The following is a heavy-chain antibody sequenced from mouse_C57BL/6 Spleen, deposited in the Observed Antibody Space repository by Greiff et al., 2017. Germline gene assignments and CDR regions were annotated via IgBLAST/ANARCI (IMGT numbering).Heavy chain of an antibody. CDR3: AAFYYGNYEGFAY. CDR2: IWTGGGT. V-gene: IGHV2-9-1*01. J-gene: IGHJ3*01. CDR1: GFSLTSYA. D-gene: IGHD2-1*01. Sequence: QVQLQQSGPGLVAPSQSLSITCTVSGFSLTSYAISWVRQPPGKGLEWLGVIWTGGGTNYNSALKSRLSISKDNSKSQVFLKMNSLQTDDTARYYCAAFYYGNYEGFAYWGQGTLVTVSA.